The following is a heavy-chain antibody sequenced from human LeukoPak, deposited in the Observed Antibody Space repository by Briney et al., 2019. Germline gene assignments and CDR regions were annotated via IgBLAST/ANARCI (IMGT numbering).Heavy chain of an antibody. D-gene: IGHD1-26*01. CDR2: IYTSGST. J-gene: IGHJ4*02. CDR3: ARHTLLLLRGSYTHYFDY. Sequence: PSETLSLTCTVSGGSISSYYWSWIRQPAGKGLEWIGRIYTSGSTNYNPSLKSRVTMSVDTSKNQFSLKLSSVTAADTAVYYCARHTLLLLRGSYTHYFDYWGQGTLVTVSS. V-gene: IGHV4-4*07. CDR1: GGSISSYY.